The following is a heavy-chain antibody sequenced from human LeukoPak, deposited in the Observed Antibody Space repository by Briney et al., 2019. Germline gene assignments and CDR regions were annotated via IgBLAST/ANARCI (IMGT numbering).Heavy chain of an antibody. D-gene: IGHD3-22*01. CDR3: ARIPYYYDSSGLPLDY. V-gene: IGHV1-2*06. CDR1: GYTFTGYY. Sequence: GASVKVSCKASGYTFTGYYMHWVRQAPGQGLEWMGRINPNSGGTNYAQKFQGRVTMTRDTSISTAYVELSRLRSDDTAVYYCARIPYYYDSSGLPLDYWGQGTLVTVSS. CDR2: INPNSGGT. J-gene: IGHJ4*02.